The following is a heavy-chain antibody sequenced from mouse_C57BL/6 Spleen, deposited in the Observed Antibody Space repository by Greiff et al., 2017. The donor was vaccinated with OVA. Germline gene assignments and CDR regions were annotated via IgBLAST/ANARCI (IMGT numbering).Heavy chain of an antibody. CDR3: TRGFPYFDY. J-gene: IGHJ2*01. CDR2: IDPETGGT. V-gene: IGHV1-15*01. CDR1: GYTFTDYE. Sequence: QVQLQQSGAELVRPGASVTLSCKASGYTFTDYEMHWVKQTPVHGLEWIGAIDPETGGTAYNQKFKGKAILTADKSSSTASMELRSLTSEDSAVYYCTRGFPYFDYWGQGTTLTVSS.